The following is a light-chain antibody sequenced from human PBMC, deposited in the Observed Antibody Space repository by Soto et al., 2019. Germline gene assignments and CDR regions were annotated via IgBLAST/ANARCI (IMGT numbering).Light chain of an antibody. J-gene: IGLJ1*01. CDR1: KNDIGVYDF. CDR2: EVV. CDR3: KSYAGSNTYV. Sequence: QSALTQPPSASGSPGQSGTISCTGTKNDIGVYDFVSWYQHHPGKAPRLIIYEVVQRPSGVPDRFSGSKSGNPASLTVSGLQAADEADYFCKSYAGSNTYVFGSGTKVTVL. V-gene: IGLV2-8*01.